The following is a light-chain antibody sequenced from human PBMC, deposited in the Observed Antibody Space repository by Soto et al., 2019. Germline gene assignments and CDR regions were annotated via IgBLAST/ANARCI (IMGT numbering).Light chain of an antibody. Sequence: SYELTQPPSVSVSPGQTARITCSGDALPKKNAYWYQQRSGQAPVLVTYGDNKRPSGIPERFSVSSSGTVATLTISGAQVEDEADYFCYSTDSSNSRGVFGGGTKVTVL. CDR1: ALPKKN. CDR3: YSTDSSNSRGV. J-gene: IGLJ2*01. V-gene: IGLV3-10*01. CDR2: GDN.